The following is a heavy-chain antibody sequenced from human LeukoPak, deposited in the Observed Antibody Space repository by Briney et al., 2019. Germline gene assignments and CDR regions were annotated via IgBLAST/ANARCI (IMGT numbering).Heavy chain of an antibody. CDR2: ISYDGSNK. CDR3: ATGSRFDP. V-gene: IGHV3-30*03. Sequence: GSLRLSCAASGFTFSSHAMHWVRQAPGKGLEWVAVISYDGSNKYYADSVKGRFTISRDNSKNTLYLQMNSLRAEDTAVYYCATGSRFDPWGQGTLVTVSS. J-gene: IGHJ5*02. D-gene: IGHD5-12*01. CDR1: GFTFSSHA.